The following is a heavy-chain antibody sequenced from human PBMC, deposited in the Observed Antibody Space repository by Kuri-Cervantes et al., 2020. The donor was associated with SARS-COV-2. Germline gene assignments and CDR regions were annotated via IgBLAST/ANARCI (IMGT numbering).Heavy chain of an antibody. CDR1: GYSISSCYY. J-gene: IGHJ4*02. D-gene: IGHD2-2*01. CDR3: ARGPTTLGYCSSTSCRLGGDY. Sequence: ESLKMTCALSGYSISSCYYWGWIRQPPGKGLVWLGSIYHSGCTYYNPSLNSRVTISVDTSKNQFSLKLTTVNVADTDVYYCARGPTTLGYCSSTSCRLGGDYWGQGTLVTVSS. V-gene: IGHV4-38-2*01. CDR2: IYHSGCT.